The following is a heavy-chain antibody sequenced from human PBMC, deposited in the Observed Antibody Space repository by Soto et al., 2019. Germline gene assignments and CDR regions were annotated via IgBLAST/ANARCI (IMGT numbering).Heavy chain of an antibody. V-gene: IGHV3-23*01. Sequence: EVHLLESGGGLVQPGGSLRLSCTASGFTFSSYAMTWVRQAPGRGLEGVSGITASGGRTYYADSVKGRFTISRDNSKSTLYKQMNSLRAEDTAVYYWAKNTRYGDYVRWFDSWGQGTLVTVSS. CDR1: GFTFSSYA. D-gene: IGHD4-17*01. J-gene: IGHJ5*01. CDR2: ITASGGRT. CDR3: AKNTRYGDYVRWFDS.